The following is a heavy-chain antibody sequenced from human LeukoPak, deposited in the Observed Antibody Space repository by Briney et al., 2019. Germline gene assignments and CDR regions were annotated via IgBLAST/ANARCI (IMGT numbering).Heavy chain of an antibody. Sequence: SVKVSCKASGGTFSSYAISWVRQAPGQGLKWMGGIIPIFGTANYAQKFQGRVTITADESTSTAYMELSSLRSEDTAVYYCARSRSPYYYDSSGYGLVDYWGQGTLVTVSS. CDR2: IIPIFGTA. J-gene: IGHJ4*02. CDR1: GGTFSSYA. V-gene: IGHV1-69*13. D-gene: IGHD3-22*01. CDR3: ARSRSPYYYDSSGYGLVDY.